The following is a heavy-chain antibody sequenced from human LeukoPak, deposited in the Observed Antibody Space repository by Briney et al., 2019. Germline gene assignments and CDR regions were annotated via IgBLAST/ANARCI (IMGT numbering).Heavy chain of an antibody. D-gene: IGHD1-26*01. CDR2: ISSSSSYI. Sequence: GGSLRLSCAASGFTFSSYSMNWVRQAPGKGLEWVSSISSSSSYIYYADSVKGRFTISRDNAKNSLYLQMNSLRAEDTAVYYCAREGEWELTAAFDIWGQGTMVTVSS. V-gene: IGHV3-21*01. CDR1: GFTFSSYS. CDR3: AREGEWELTAAFDI. J-gene: IGHJ3*02.